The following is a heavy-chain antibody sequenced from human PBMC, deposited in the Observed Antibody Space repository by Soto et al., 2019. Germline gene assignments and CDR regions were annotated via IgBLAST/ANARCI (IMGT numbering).Heavy chain of an antibody. Sequence: QLQLQESGPGLVKPSETLSLTCTVSGGSISSSSYYWGWIRQPPGKGLEWIGSIYYSGSTYYNPSLKSRVTISVDTSKNQFSLKLSSVTAADTAVYYCARSPRSDPEAYDYIWGSYRVGGDFDYWGQGTLVTVSS. CDR1: GGSISSSSYY. J-gene: IGHJ4*02. D-gene: IGHD3-16*02. CDR2: IYYSGST. V-gene: IGHV4-39*01. CDR3: ARSPRSDPEAYDYIWGSYRVGGDFDY.